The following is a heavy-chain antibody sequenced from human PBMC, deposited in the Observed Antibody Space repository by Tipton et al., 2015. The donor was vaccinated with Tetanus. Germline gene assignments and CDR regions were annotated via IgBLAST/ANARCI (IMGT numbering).Heavy chain of an antibody. V-gene: IGHV3-21*01. CDR3: ARALSHISSI. D-gene: IGHD6-6*01. CDR1: GFTFSSYS. J-gene: IGHJ3*02. Sequence: TASGFTFSSYSMNWVRQAPGKGLEWVSSISSSSSYIYYADSVKGRFTISRDNAKNSLYLQMNSLRAEDTAVYYCARALSHISSIWGQGTMVTVSS. CDR2: ISSSSSYI.